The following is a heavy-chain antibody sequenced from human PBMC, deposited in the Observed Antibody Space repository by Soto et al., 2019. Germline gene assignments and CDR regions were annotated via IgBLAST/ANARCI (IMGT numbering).Heavy chain of an antibody. D-gene: IGHD4-17*01. CDR1: GGSISSGDYY. J-gene: IGHJ4*02. CDR2: IYYSGST. V-gene: IGHV4-30-4*01. Sequence: QVQLQESGPGLVKPSQTLSLTCTVSGGSISSGDYYWSWIRQPPGKGLEWTGYIYYSGSTYYNPSLKSRVTISVDSSKNQASLNLSSVTAADSAVYSCARGGGDYGDLNFVYWGQGTLVTVSS. CDR3: ARGGGDYGDLNFVY.